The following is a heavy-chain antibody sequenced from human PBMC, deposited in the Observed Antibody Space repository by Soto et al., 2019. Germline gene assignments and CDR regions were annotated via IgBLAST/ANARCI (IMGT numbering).Heavy chain of an antibody. J-gene: IGHJ4*02. Sequence: SVKVSCKASGGTFSIYAISWVRQAPGQGLEWMGGIIPIFGTANYAQKFQGRVTITADESTSTAYMELSSLRSEDTAVYYCARGLSIAAAGDHNFDYWGQGTLVTVSS. CDR3: ARGLSIAAAGDHNFDY. CDR1: GGTFSIYA. V-gene: IGHV1-69*13. CDR2: IIPIFGTA. D-gene: IGHD6-13*01.